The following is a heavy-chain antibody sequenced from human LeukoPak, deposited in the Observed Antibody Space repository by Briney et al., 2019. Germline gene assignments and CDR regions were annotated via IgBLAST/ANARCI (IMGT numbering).Heavy chain of an antibody. CDR1: GFTVSSNY. D-gene: IGHD5-12*01. CDR2: IYSGGST. Sequence: GGSLRLSCAASGFTVSSNYMSWVRQAPGKGLERVSVIYSGGSTYYADSVKGRFTISRDNSKNTLYLQMNSLRAEDTAVYYCARAFRGYSGYVDYWGQGTLVTVSS. J-gene: IGHJ4*02. V-gene: IGHV3-53*01. CDR3: ARAFRGYSGYVDY.